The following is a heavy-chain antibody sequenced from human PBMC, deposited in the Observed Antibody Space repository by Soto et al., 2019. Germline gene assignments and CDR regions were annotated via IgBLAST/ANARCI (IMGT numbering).Heavy chain of an antibody. CDR3: ASGASRWYPYFFDS. J-gene: IGHJ4*02. CDR1: EGTFNSYA. D-gene: IGHD6-13*01. CDR2: IIPYYNTL. V-gene: IGHV1-69*13. Sequence: GASVKVSCKASEGTFNSYAIAWVRQAPGQGLEWMGGIIPYYNTLNYAQKFQDRVTITADDSTNTVCMELSSLRSDDTAVYFCASGASRWYPYFFDSWAQGTLVTVSS.